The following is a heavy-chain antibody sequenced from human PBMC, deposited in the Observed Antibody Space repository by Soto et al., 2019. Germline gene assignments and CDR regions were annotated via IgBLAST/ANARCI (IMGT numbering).Heavy chain of an antibody. V-gene: IGHV3-53*01. J-gene: IGHJ5*02. Sequence: GGSLRLSCAASGFTVSSNYMSWVRQAPGKGLEWVSVIYSGGSTYYADSVKGRFTISRDNSKNTLYLQMNSLRAEDTAVYYCASSTRPGPWFDPWGKGTLGTVSS. D-gene: IGHD2-15*01. CDR1: GFTVSSNY. CDR3: ASSTRPGPWFDP. CDR2: IYSGGST.